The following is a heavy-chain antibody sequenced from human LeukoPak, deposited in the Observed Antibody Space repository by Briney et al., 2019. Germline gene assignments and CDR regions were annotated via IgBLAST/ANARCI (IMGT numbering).Heavy chain of an antibody. Sequence: PSETLSLTCAVYGGSFSGYYWGRIRQPPGKGLEWIGSIYDSGSTYYNPSLKSRVTISVDTSKNQFSLKLNSVTAADTAVYYCARHYGPWGQGTLVTVSS. V-gene: IGHV4-39*01. D-gene: IGHD3-10*01. CDR3: ARHYGP. CDR1: GGSFSGYY. J-gene: IGHJ5*02. CDR2: IYDSGST.